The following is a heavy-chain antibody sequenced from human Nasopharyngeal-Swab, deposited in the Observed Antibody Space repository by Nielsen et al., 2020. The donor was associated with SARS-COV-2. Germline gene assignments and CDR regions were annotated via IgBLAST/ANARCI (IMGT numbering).Heavy chain of an antibody. CDR2: IDPVDSYT. V-gene: IGHV5-10-1*01. CDR1: AYTFTRYW. J-gene: IGHJ4*02. Sequence: GESLKISCEASAYTFTRYWISWVRQMPGKSLEWMGRIDPVDSYTNYSPSFQGRVSISVDKSLGTTYLQWSTLKASDTAIYYCARRLYISAWYGNDHWGQGTLVTVSS. CDR3: ARRLYISAWYGNDH. D-gene: IGHD6-19*01.